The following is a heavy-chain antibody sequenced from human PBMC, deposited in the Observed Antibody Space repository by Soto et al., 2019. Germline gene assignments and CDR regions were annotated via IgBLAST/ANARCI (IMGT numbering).Heavy chain of an antibody. D-gene: IGHD3-22*01. Sequence: GGSLRLSCAASGFTFSRYDIHWVRQAPGKGLEWVAVISYDGSNKYYADSVKGRFTISRDNSKNTLYLQMNSLRAEDTAVYYCARDRSSMIVVVITDYYFDYWGQGTLVTVSS. CDR1: GFTFSRYD. V-gene: IGHV3-30-3*01. CDR2: ISYDGSNK. CDR3: ARDRSSMIVVVITDYYFDY. J-gene: IGHJ4*02.